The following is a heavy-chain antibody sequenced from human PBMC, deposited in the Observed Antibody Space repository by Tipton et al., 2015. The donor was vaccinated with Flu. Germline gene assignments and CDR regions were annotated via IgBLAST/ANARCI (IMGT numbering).Heavy chain of an antibody. J-gene: IGHJ4*02. D-gene: IGHD6-13*01. V-gene: IGHV3-7*01. CDR2: IKQDASET. CDR1: GFTFNNFY. CDR3: ARDRSSWRH. Sequence: AVSGFTFNNFYMSWIRQAPGRRPEWVANIKQDASETYYVDSVKGRFTISRDNAKNLLFLQMNSLRVEDTAVYYCARDRSSWRHWGQGTLVTVSS.